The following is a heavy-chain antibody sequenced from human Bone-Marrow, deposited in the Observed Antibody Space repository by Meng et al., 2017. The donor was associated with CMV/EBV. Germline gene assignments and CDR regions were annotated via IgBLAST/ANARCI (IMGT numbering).Heavy chain of an antibody. Sequence: GESLKISCAASGFTFSSFAMSWVRQAPGKGLEWVSGISGSGVGTYYADSVKGRFTISRDNSKNTLYLQVNNLRAEDTAVYYCAKGGPVAPDPRYFQHWGQGTLVTVSS. CDR3: AKGGPVAPDPRYFQH. J-gene: IGHJ1*01. CDR1: GFTFSSFA. V-gene: IGHV3-23*01. CDR2: ISGSGVGT. D-gene: IGHD1-14*01.